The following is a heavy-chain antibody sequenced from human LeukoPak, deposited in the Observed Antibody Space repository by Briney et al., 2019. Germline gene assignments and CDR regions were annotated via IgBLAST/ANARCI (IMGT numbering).Heavy chain of an antibody. V-gene: IGHV1-18*01. J-gene: IGHJ6*03. CDR3: ARGPMVRGARPYYYYMDV. CDR1: GYTFTSYG. Sequence: ASVKVSCKASGYTFTSYGISWVRQAPGQGLEWMGWISAYNGNTNYAQKLQGRVTMTTDTSTSTAYMELRSLRSDDTAVYYCARGPMVRGARPYYYYMDVWGKGTTVTVSS. D-gene: IGHD3-10*01. CDR2: ISAYNGNT.